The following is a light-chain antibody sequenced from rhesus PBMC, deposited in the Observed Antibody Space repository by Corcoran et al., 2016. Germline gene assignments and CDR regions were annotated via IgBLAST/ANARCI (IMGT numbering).Light chain of an antibody. V-gene: IGLV2-32*02. CDR3: SSYAGSNTYI. Sequence: QAALTQPRSVSGSPGQSVTISCTGTSSDIGGYNYVSWYQQHPGTAPKLMIYEVSKRPSGVSDRFSGSKSGHTASLTISGLQAEDEADYYCSSYAGSNTYIFGAGTRLTVL. CDR2: EVS. J-gene: IGLJ1*01. CDR1: SSDIGGYNY.